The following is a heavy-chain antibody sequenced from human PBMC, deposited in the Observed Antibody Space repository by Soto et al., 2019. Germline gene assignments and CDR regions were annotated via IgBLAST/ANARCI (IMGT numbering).Heavy chain of an antibody. CDR2: ISATGSNT. CDR3: ANYRFAGCNPAGAYEL. J-gene: IGHJ3*01. D-gene: IGHD3-10*01. V-gene: IGHV3-23*01. CDR1: GFTFSTYP. Sequence: EVQLLESGGGLVHPGGSLRLSCADSGFTFSTYPMTWIRQAPGKGLEWVSTISATGSNTYYADTAKGRFTISRDNSKNTLYLQMNGLRLEDTAIYYCANYRFAGCNPAGAYELWGQGTMVTVSS.